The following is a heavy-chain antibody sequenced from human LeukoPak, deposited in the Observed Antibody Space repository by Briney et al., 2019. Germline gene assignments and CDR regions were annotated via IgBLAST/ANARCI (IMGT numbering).Heavy chain of an antibody. CDR1: GFTFTNAW. V-gene: IGHV3-15*01. CDR2: IKSKTDGGTT. D-gene: IGHD1-14*01. Sequence: PGGSLRLSCAASGFTFTNAWMNWVRQAPGKGLEWVGRIKSKTDGGTTDYVAPGKGRFTISRDDSKNTMYVQMNSLKTEDTAVYYCSGRSFDYWGQGTLVTVSS. CDR3: SGRSFDY. J-gene: IGHJ4*02.